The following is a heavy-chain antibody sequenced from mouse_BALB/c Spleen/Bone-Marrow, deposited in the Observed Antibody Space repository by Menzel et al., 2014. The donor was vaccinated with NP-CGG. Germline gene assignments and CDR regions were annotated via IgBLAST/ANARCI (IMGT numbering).Heavy chain of an antibody. D-gene: IGHD3-3*01. CDR1: GYTFTSYW. CDR3: ARGDGFVWFAY. Sequence: VQGVESGAELVKPGASVKLSCKASGYTFTSYWMHWVKQRPGQGLEWIGEINPSNGRTNYNEKFKSKATLTVDKSSSTAYMQLSSLTSEDSAVYYCARGDGFVWFAYWGQGTLVTVSA. V-gene: IGHV1S81*02. CDR2: INPSNGRT. J-gene: IGHJ3*01.